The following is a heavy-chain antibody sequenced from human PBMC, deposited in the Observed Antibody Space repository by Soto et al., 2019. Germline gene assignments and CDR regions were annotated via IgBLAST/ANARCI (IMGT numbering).Heavy chain of an antibody. CDR3: ARSIAVAGTVPYWFDP. D-gene: IGHD6-19*01. J-gene: IGHJ5*02. CDR2: IIPIFGTA. Sequence: SVKVSCKASGGTFSSYAISWVRQAPGQGLEWMGGIIPIFGTANYAQKFQGRVTITADESTSTAYMELSSLRSEDTAVYYCARSIAVAGTVPYWFDPWGQGTMVTVSS. V-gene: IGHV1-69*13. CDR1: GGTFSSYA.